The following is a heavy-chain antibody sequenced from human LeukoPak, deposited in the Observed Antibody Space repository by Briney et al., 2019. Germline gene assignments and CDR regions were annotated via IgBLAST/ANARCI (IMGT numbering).Heavy chain of an antibody. CDR1: GYSFTSSW. J-gene: IGHJ4*02. D-gene: IGHD3-22*01. Sequence: GESLKISCKGSGYSFTSSWIGWVRQMPGKGLEWMGIIYPRDSDTRYSPSFQGHVTISADKSINTAYLQWSSLKASDTAMYYCASLFGEYYYDPPGYWGQGTLVTVSS. CDR2: IYPRDSDT. CDR3: ASLFGEYYYDPPGY. V-gene: IGHV5-51*01.